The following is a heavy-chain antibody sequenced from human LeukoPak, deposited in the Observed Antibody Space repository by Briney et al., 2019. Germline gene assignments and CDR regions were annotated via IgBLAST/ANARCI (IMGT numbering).Heavy chain of an antibody. D-gene: IGHD6-19*01. CDR1: GFTFSTYA. CDR2: ISGSGGST. Sequence: GSLRLSCAASGFTFSTYAMSWVRRAPEKGLEWVSTISGSGGSTYYADSVKGRFTISRDNSKNTLYLQMNSLRAEDTAVYYCALQFIAVAGKFDHWGQGTLVTVSS. J-gene: IGHJ4*02. CDR3: ALQFIAVAGKFDH. V-gene: IGHV3-23*01.